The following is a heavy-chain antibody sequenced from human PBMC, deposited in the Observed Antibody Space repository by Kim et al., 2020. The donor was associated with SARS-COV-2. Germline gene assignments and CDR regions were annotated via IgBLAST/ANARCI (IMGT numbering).Heavy chain of an antibody. CDR1: GGSISSSSYY. D-gene: IGHD2-15*01. Sequence: SETLSLTCTVSGGSISSSSYYWGWIRQPPGKGLEWIGSIYYSGSTYYNPSLKSRVTISVDTSKNQFSLKLSSVTAADTAVYYCARHPSCSGGSCSPAGFDYWGQGTLVTVSS. CDR2: IYYSGST. V-gene: IGHV4-39*01. CDR3: ARHPSCSGGSCSPAGFDY. J-gene: IGHJ4*02.